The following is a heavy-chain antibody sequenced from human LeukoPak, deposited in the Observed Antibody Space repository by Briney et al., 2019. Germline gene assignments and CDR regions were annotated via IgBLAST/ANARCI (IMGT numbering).Heavy chain of an antibody. CDR2: IYYSGST. CDR1: GGSISSYY. CDR3: ARADWNYGYYFDY. D-gene: IGHD1-7*01. J-gene: IGHJ4*02. V-gene: IGHV4-59*01. Sequence: SETLSLTCTVSGGSISSYYWSWIRQPPGKGLGWIGYIYYSGSTNYNPSLKSRVTISVDTSKNQFSLKLSSVTAADTAVYYCARADWNYGYYFDYWGQGTLVTVSS.